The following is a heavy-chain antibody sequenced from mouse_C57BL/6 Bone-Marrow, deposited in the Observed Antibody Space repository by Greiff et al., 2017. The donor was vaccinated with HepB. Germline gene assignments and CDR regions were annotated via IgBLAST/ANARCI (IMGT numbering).Heavy chain of an antibody. Sequence: EVKLQESGAELVRPGASVKLSCTASGFNIKDDYMHWVKQRPEQGLEWIGWIDPENGDTEYASKFQGKATITADTSSNTAYLQLSSLTSEDTAVYYCTTGGLRRSDYWGQGTSVTVSS. CDR2: IDPENGDT. CDR1: GFNIKDDY. V-gene: IGHV14-4*01. J-gene: IGHJ4*01. D-gene: IGHD2-4*01. CDR3: TTGGLRRSDY.